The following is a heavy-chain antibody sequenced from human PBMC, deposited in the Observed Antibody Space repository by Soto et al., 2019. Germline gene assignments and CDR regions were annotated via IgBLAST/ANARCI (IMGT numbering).Heavy chain of an antibody. V-gene: IGHV1-69*02. J-gene: IGHJ4*02. CDR3: ITYYDFWSGYYCCDY. Sequence: ASVKVSCKASGGTFGSYTISWVRQAPGQGLEWMGRIIPILGIANYAQKFQGRVTITADKSTSTAYMELSNLRSEDTAVYYCITYYDFWSGYYCCDYWGQGTLVTVSS. D-gene: IGHD3-3*01. CDR1: GGTFGSYT. CDR2: IIPILGIA.